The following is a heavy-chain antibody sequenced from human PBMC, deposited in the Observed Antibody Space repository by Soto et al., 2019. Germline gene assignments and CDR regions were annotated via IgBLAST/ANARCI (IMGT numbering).Heavy chain of an antibody. V-gene: IGHV5-51*01. CDR3: ERHGEYGMDV. CDR1: GYRFTSYW. Sequence: XESLKVSCQGSGYRFTSYWIGLVLQMPGKGLEWMGIIYPGDSDTRYSPSFQGQVTISADKSISTAYLQWSSLKASDTAMYYCERHGEYGMDVWGQGTTVTVSS. CDR2: IYPGDSDT. J-gene: IGHJ6*02.